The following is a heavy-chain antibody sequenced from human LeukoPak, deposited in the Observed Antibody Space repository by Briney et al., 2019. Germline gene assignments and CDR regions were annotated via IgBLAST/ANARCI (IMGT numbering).Heavy chain of an antibody. CDR2: IGDGGATT. Sequence: GGSLTLSCAASGFTFSSYAFTWVRQAPGKGLEWVSVIGDGGATTYYADSVKGLFTISRENSKNTLYLQMSSLRAQDTAVYFCASFHYYGSGAYYLSYWGQGTLVTVSS. CDR1: GFTFSSYA. V-gene: IGHV3-23*01. J-gene: IGHJ4*02. D-gene: IGHD3-10*01. CDR3: ASFHYYGSGAYYLSY.